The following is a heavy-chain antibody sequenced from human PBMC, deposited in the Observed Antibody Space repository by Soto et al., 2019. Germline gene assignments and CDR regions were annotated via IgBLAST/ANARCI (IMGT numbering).Heavy chain of an antibody. CDR2: IKQDGSEK. V-gene: IGHV3-7*01. J-gene: IGHJ6*03. Sequence: GESLKISCRASGFTFTSYWMSWVRQAPGKGLEWVANIKQDGSEKNDVDSVKGRFTISRDNAKNSLSLQMNTLRAEDTAVYYCARGPQVRFLEWLFMDVWGKGTTVTVSS. CDR3: ARGPQVRFLEWLFMDV. D-gene: IGHD3-3*01. CDR1: GFTFTSYW.